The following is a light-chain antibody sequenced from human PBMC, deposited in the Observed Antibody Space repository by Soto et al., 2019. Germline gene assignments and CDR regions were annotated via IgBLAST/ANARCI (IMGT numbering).Light chain of an antibody. Sequence: QSALTQPPSASGSPGQSVTISCTGTKNDIGVYDFVSWYQHHPGKAPRLIIYEVVQRPSGVPDRFSGSKSGTSASLAISGLQSEDEADYICAAWDDSLNGYVFGTGTKLTVL. CDR1: KNDIGVYDF. V-gene: IGLV2-8*01. CDR2: EVV. CDR3: AAWDDSLNGYV. J-gene: IGLJ1*01.